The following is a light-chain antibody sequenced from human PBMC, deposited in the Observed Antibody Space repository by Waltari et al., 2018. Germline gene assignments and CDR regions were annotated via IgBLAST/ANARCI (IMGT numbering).Light chain of an antibody. J-gene: IGLJ2*01. CDR2: QDS. Sequence: SYELTQPPSVSVSPGQTASITCSGDKLGDKYACWYQQKSGQSPVLVIYQDSKRPSGIPERFSGSNSGNTATLTISGTQAMDEADYYCQAWDSSRGVFGGGTKLTVL. V-gene: IGLV3-1*01. CDR3: QAWDSSRGV. CDR1: KLGDKY.